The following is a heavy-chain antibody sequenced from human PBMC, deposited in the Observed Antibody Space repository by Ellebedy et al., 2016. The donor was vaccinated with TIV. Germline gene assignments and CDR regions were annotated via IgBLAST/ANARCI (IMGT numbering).Heavy chain of an antibody. J-gene: IGHJ4*02. CDR2: MYSGDAT. CDR3: ARSPYDSWFR. CDR1: GFTVSNNY. Sequence: PGGSLRLSCAASGFTVSNNYVSWARQAPGKGLEWVSVMYSGDATSYADSVKGRFTISRDNSKNMVYLQMNSLRDEDTAVYYCARSPYDSWFRWGQGTLVTVSS. V-gene: IGHV3-53*01. D-gene: IGHD3-10*01.